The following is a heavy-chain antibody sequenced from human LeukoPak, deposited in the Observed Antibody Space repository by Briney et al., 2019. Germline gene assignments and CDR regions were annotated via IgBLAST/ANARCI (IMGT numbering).Heavy chain of an antibody. CDR1: GYTFTAYY. CDR2: INPNSGGT. Sequence: ASVKVSCKASGYTFTAYYMHGVRQAPGQGREWMGWINPNSGGTNYAQKFQGRVTMTRDTSISTAYMELSRLRSDDTAVYYCARETSSGYLDYWGQGTLVTVSS. D-gene: IGHD3-22*01. V-gene: IGHV1-2*02. J-gene: IGHJ4*02. CDR3: ARETSSGYLDY.